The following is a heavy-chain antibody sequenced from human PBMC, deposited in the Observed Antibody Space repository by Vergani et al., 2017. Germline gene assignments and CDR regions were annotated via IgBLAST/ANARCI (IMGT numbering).Heavy chain of an antibody. D-gene: IGHD6-13*01. CDR2: IFSSGTT. Sequence: QVQLQESGPGLVKPSQTLSLSCTVSGGSVRTSIGYYWTWIRQPAGKTLEWIGEIFSSGTTNYNPSFKNRVTMSVDTSKNQFSLKLNSVTAADTAVYYCARTPAGIPAAGSFDSWGQGTLVTVSS. V-gene: IGHV4-61*02. J-gene: IGHJ4*02. CDR1: GGSVRTSIGYY. CDR3: ARTPAGIPAAGSFDS.